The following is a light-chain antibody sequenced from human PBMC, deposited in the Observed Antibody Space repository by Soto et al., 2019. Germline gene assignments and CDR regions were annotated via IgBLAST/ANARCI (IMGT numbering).Light chain of an antibody. Sequence: EIVMTQSPATLSVSPGERATLSCRASQSVTSNLAWYQQKPGQAPRLLIYGASTRATGVPARFSGSGSGTEFTLTINSLQSEDFAVYHCQQYYEWSLYTFGQGTKLEIK. J-gene: IGKJ2*01. CDR1: QSVTSN. V-gene: IGKV3-15*01. CDR3: QQYYEWSLYT. CDR2: GAS.